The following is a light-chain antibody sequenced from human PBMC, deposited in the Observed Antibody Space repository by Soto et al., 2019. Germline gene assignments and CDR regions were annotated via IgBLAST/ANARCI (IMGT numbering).Light chain of an antibody. V-gene: IGKV4-1*01. CDR2: WAS. J-gene: IGKJ1*01. Sequence: DIVMTQSPDSLAVSLGERATINCKSSQSVLYSSNTKNYLAWYQQKPGQPPKLLIYWASTRESGVPDRFSGSGSGKCFTSTISSLQAEDAAVYYCQQYYSTLWTFGRGTKVEIK. CDR3: QQYYSTLWT. CDR1: QSVLYSSNTKNY.